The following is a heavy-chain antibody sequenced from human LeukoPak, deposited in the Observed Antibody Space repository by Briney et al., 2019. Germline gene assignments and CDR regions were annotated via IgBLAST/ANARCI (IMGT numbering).Heavy chain of an antibody. CDR3: ARHGARVRGADSYYYGMDV. CDR1: GGSISSSSYY. J-gene: IGHJ6*02. D-gene: IGHD3-10*01. Sequence: NPSETLSLTCTVSGGSISSSSYYWGWIRQPPGKGLEWIGSIYYSGSTYYNASLKSRVTISVDTSKTQLSLKLSSVTAADTAVYYCARHGARVRGADSYYYGMDVWGQGTTVTVSS. CDR2: IYYSGST. V-gene: IGHV4-39*01.